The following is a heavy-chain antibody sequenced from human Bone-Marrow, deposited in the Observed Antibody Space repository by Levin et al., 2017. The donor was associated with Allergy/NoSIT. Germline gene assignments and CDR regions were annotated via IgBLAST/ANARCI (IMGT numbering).Heavy chain of an antibody. D-gene: IGHD5-18*01. CDR1: GFTFRSYG. V-gene: IGHV3-30*18. Sequence: GGSLRLSCAASGFTFRSYGMNWVRQAPGKGLEWVAVISYDESNKYYADSVKGRFTISRDNSKSTVYLQMNSLRAEDTAVYYCAKDTPSGYSYYFDYWGQGSLVTVSS. J-gene: IGHJ4*02. CDR2: ISYDESNK. CDR3: AKDTPSGYSYYFDY.